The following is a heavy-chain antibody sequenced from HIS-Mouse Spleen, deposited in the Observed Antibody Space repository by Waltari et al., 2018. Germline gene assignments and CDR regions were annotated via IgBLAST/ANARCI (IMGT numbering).Heavy chain of an antibody. CDR3: AREIPYSSSWYDWYFDL. J-gene: IGHJ2*01. V-gene: IGHV4-39*07. CDR1: GGSISSSSYY. CDR2: IYYSGST. Sequence: QLQLQESGPGLVKPSETLSLTCTVSGGSISSSSYYWCWIRQPPGKGLEWIGSIYYSGSTYYNPSLKNRVTISVDTSKNQFSLKLSSVTAADTAVYYCAREIPYSSSWYDWYFDLWGRGTLVTVSS. D-gene: IGHD6-13*01.